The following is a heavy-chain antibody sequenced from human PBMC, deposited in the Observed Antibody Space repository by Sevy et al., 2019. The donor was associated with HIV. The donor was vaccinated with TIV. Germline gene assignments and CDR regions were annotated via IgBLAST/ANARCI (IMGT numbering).Heavy chain of an antibody. CDR3: ARAAVYYDSSGYYPHYFDY. CDR1: GYTFTSYG. J-gene: IGHJ4*02. V-gene: IGHV1-18*01. Sequence: ASVKVSCKASGYTFTSYGISWVRQAPGQGLEWMGWISAYNGNTNYAQKLQGRVTMTTDTSTSTAYMELRSLRSDDTTVYYCARAAVYYDSSGYYPHYFDYWGQGTLVTVSS. D-gene: IGHD3-22*01. CDR2: ISAYNGNT.